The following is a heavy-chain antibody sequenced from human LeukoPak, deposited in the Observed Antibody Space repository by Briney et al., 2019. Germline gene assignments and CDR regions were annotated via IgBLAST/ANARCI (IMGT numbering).Heavy chain of an antibody. J-gene: IGHJ6*03. D-gene: IGHD2/OR15-2a*01. Sequence: SETLSLTCTVSGGSISSGSYYWSWIRQPAGKGLEWIGRIYTSGSTNYNPSLKSRVTISVDTSKNQFSLKLSSVTAADTAVYYCARQYYGPYYYYMDAWGKGTTVTVSS. CDR2: IYTSGST. CDR1: GGSISSGSYY. V-gene: IGHV4-61*02. CDR3: ARQYYGPYYYYMDA.